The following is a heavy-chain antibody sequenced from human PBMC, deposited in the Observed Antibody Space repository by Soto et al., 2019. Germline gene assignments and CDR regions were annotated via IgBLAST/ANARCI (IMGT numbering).Heavy chain of an antibody. CDR1: GGTFSSLD. V-gene: IGHV1-69*06. Sequence: QVQLVQSGAEVKKPGSSVKVSCKASGGTFSSLDINWVRQAPGQGLEWMGGIIPISETTNYAQIFQGRVSIVADISTSTAYLELSRLSSEDTAVYYCARALLSHSYDSGGYDAYFHAMDVWGQGTPVTVSS. CDR3: ARALLSHSYDSGGYDAYFHAMDV. CDR2: IIPISETT. D-gene: IGHD3-22*01. J-gene: IGHJ6*02.